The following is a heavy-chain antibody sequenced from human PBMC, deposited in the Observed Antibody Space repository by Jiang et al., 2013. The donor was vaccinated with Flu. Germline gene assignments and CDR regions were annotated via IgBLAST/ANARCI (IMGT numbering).Heavy chain of an antibody. CDR2: IYYSGST. CDR1: GGSISSSSYY. Sequence: LLKPSETLSLTCTVSGGSISSSSYYWGWIRQPPGKGLEWIGGIYYSGSTYYNPSLKSRVTISVDTSKNQFSLKLSSVTAADTAVYYCARHKTTVTTRVGFGYWGQGTLVTVSS. V-gene: IGHV4-39*01. CDR3: ARHKTTVTTRVGFGY. D-gene: IGHD4-17*01. J-gene: IGHJ4*02.